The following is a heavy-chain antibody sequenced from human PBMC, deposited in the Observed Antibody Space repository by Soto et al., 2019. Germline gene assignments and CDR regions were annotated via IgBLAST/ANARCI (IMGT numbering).Heavy chain of an antibody. Sequence: PGGSLRLSCAASGFTFSSYGMHWVRQAPGKGLEWVAVIWYDGSNKYYADSVKGRFTISRDNSKNTLYLQMNSLRAEDTAVYYCARSPIAAADPFDYWGQGTLVTVSS. CDR1: GFTFSSYG. CDR2: IWYDGSNK. J-gene: IGHJ4*02. V-gene: IGHV3-33*01. D-gene: IGHD6-13*01. CDR3: ARSPIAAADPFDY.